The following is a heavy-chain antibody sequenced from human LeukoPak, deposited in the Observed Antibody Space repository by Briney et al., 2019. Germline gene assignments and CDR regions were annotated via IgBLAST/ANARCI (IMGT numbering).Heavy chain of an antibody. J-gene: IGHJ4*02. CDR1: GYSFTSYW. D-gene: IGHD5-18*01. V-gene: IGHV5-51*01. CDR3: ARHYSHGPTEPNFDY. Sequence: GESLKISCKGSGYSFTSYWIGWVRQMPGKGLEWMGIIYPGDSDTRYSPSFQGQVTISADKSISTAYLQWSSLKASDTAMYYCARHYSHGPTEPNFDYWGQGTLVTVSS. CDR2: IYPGDSDT.